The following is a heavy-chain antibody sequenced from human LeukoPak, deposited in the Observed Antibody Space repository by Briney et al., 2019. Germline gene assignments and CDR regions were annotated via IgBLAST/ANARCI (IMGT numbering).Heavy chain of an antibody. CDR2: INSDGSST. CDR3: AKSLLQYGDYAFGAFDI. V-gene: IGHV3-74*01. D-gene: IGHD4-17*01. Sequence: PGGSLRLSCAASGFIFSSYWMHWVRQAPGKGLVWVSRINSDGSSTSYADSVKGRFTISRDNSKNTLYLQMNSLRAEDTAVYYCAKSLLQYGDYAFGAFDIWGQGTMVTVSS. J-gene: IGHJ3*02. CDR1: GFIFSSYW.